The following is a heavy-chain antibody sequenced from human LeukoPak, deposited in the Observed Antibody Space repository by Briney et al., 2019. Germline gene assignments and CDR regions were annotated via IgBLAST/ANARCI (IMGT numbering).Heavy chain of an antibody. CDR1: GYSFTSYW. J-gene: IGHJ4*02. CDR2: IYPGDSDT. Sequence: GESLKISCKGSGYSFTSYWIGWVRQMPGKGLEWMGSIYPGDSDTRYSPSFQGQVTISADKSISTAYLQWSSLKASDTAMYYCARLVYRARPSSGYYLDYWGQGTLVTVSS. D-gene: IGHD3-22*01. V-gene: IGHV5-51*01. CDR3: ARLVYRARPSSGYYLDY.